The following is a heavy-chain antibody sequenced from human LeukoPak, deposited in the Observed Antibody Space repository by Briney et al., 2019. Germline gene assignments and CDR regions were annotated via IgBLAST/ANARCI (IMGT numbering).Heavy chain of an antibody. CDR2: IFKTGDTA. CDR3: AKLWGRHVWSFDY. V-gene: IGHV3-23*01. J-gene: IGHJ4*02. CDR1: GFTFSDYA. Sequence: GGSLRLSCAASGFTFSDYAMSWVRQAPGRGLEWVSTIFKTGDTAHYADIVRGRFTISRDNSKNTLSLQMNSLRAEDTAIYYCAKLWGRHVWSFDYWGQGALVTVSS. D-gene: IGHD3-16*01.